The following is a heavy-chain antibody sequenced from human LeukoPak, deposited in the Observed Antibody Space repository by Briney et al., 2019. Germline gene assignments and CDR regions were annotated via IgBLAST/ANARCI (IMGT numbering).Heavy chain of an antibody. Sequence: GGSLRLSCAASGFTFGNSWVHWVRHAPGKGLVWVSLINADGSTTTYADSVKGRFTISRDNARNTVSLQVNSLTIEDTAVYYCVVVVEAPDSDAFDVWGQGTMITVSS. V-gene: IGHV3-74*01. CDR2: INADGSTT. CDR1: GFTFGNSW. J-gene: IGHJ3*01. D-gene: IGHD2-21*02. CDR3: VVVVEAPDSDAFDV.